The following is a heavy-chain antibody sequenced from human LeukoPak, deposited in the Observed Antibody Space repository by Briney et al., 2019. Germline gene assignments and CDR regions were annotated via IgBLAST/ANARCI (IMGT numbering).Heavy chain of an antibody. CDR1: GFTFITYV. CDR3: ARGRRRDANTFDAFDI. D-gene: IGHD5-24*01. V-gene: IGHV3-33*01. Sequence: PGGPLRLSCAASGFTFITYVMHWVRQAPGKGLEWVAVIWYDGSNKYYADSVKGRFTISRDNSKNTLYLQMNSLRAEDTAVFYCARGRRRDANTFDAFDIWGQGTMVTVSS. J-gene: IGHJ3*02. CDR2: IWYDGSNK.